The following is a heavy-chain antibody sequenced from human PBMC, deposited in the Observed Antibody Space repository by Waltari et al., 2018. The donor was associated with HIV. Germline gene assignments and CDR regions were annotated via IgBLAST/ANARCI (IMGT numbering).Heavy chain of an antibody. V-gene: IGHV1-69*06. CDR2: IIPISGTV. Sequence: QVQLVQSGAEVKKPGSSVMVSCKASGGTFSRYAISWVRQAPGQGLEWMGGIIPISGTVHYAQMVQGRVTITADKSTTTAYMELSSLRSEDTAVYFCGAGGWPTEIGQSDAFDIWGQGTKVTVSS. J-gene: IGHJ3*02. D-gene: IGHD2-15*01. CDR1: GGTFSRYA. CDR3: GAGGWPTEIGQSDAFDI.